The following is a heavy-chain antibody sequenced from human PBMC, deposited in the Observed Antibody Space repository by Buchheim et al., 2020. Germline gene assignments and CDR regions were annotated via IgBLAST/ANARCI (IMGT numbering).Heavy chain of an antibody. CDR3: AREPRSSWYGEFDY. V-gene: IGHV4-31*03. Sequence: QVQLQESGPGLVKPSQTLSLTCTVSGGSISSGDYHWTWIRQRPGKGLEYIGYIHYSGSTYYNPSLKSRVTISVDTSKSQFSLRLSSVTAADTAVYYCAREPRSSWYGEFDYWGQGTL. CDR2: IHYSGST. J-gene: IGHJ4*02. CDR1: GGSISSGDYH. D-gene: IGHD6-13*01.